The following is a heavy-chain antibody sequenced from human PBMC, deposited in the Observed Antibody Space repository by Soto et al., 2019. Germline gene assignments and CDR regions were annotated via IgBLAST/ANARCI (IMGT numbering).Heavy chain of an antibody. D-gene: IGHD2-15*01. CDR2: IYYSGST. CDR3: ARDSATYCSGGSCYVSKHNWFDP. V-gene: IGHV4-59*01. J-gene: IGHJ5*02. CDR1: GGSISSYY. Sequence: PSETLSLTCTVSGGSISSYYRSWIRQPPGKGLEWIGYIYYSGSTNYNPSLKSRVTISVDTSKNQFSLKLSSVTAADTAVYYCARDSATYCSGGSCYVSKHNWFDPWGQGTLVTVSS.